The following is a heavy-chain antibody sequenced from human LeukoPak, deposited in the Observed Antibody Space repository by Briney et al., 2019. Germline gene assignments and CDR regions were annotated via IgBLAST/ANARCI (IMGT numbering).Heavy chain of an antibody. CDR3: VRDETLWTLDW. V-gene: IGHV3-74*03. Sequence: PGGSLRLSCTASGFTFSGHWIHWVRQPPGMGLVWVSRINERGTDSMYAESVKGRFTISRDNAKNTVYLQMNSQRAEDTAVYYCVRDETLWTLDWWGQGTLVSVSS. CDR2: INERGTDS. J-gene: IGHJ4*02. D-gene: IGHD1-1*01. CDR1: GFTFSGHW.